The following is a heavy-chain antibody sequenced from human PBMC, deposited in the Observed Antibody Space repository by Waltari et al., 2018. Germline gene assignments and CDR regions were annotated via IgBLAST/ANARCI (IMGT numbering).Heavy chain of an antibody. J-gene: IGHJ4*02. CDR2: ISDAGGTI. CDR3: ARGSGVDS. Sequence: EVQLLESGGGLVQPGGSLRLSCAASGFSFSTYVMNWVRQAPRKGREWVSSISDAGGTINYADSVKGRFTISRDNSKNTLYLQMNSLRGEDTAVYYCARGSGVDSWGQGTLVTVSS. D-gene: IGHD7-27*01. V-gene: IGHV3-23*01. CDR1: GFSFSTYV.